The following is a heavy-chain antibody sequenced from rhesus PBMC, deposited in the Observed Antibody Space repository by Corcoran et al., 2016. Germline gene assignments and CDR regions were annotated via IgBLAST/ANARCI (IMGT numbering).Heavy chain of an antibody. D-gene: IGHD1-1*01. J-gene: IGHJ4*01. Sequence: EVQLVESGGGLVQPGGSLRLSWAASGFTFSDYYMSWVPQAPGKGLEWVSSNNNTGKTIYYSDSVKGRFTISRDNAKNSLSLQMNSLKTEDTAVYYCTRDLWNPFDYWGQGVLVTVSS. V-gene: IGHV3S4*01. CDR3: TRDLWNPFDY. CDR2: NNNTGKTI. CDR1: GFTFSDYY.